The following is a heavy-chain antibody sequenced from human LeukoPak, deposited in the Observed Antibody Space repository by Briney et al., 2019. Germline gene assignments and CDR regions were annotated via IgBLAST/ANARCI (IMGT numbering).Heavy chain of an antibody. CDR2: IYYSGST. Sequence: SETLSLTCAVYGGSFSGYYWNWIRQPPGKGLEWIGSIYYSGSTYYNPSLKSRVTISVDTSKNQFSLKLSSVTAADTAVYYCARHPRYCSSSSCYRGGDFDYWGQGTLVTVSS. CDR1: GGSFSGYY. V-gene: IGHV4-34*01. CDR3: ARHPRYCSSSSCYRGGDFDY. D-gene: IGHD2-2*01. J-gene: IGHJ4*02.